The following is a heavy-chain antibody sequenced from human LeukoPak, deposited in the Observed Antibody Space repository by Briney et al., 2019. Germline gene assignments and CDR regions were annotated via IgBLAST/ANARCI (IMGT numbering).Heavy chain of an antibody. D-gene: IGHD3-10*01. V-gene: IGHV3-23*01. J-gene: IGHJ3*02. CDR3: AKDWVGTVPDAFDI. Sequence: GGSLRLSCAASGFTLSNYAMSWVRQAPGKGLEWVSAISGSGGSTYYADSVKGRFTISRDNSKNPLYLQMNSLRADDTAVYYCAKDWVGTVPDAFDIWGQGTMVTVSS. CDR2: ISGSGGST. CDR1: GFTLSNYA.